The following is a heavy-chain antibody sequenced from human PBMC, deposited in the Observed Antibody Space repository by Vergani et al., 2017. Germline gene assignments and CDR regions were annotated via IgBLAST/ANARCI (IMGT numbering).Heavy chain of an antibody. Sequence: EVQLLESGGGLVQPGGSLRLSCAASGFTFSSYAMSWVRQAPGKGLEWVSAISGSGGSTYYADSVKGRFTIPRDNSKNTLYLQMNSLRAEDTAVYYCATQDRRVPAAIPSWFDPWGQGTLVTVSS. CDR1: GFTFSSYA. D-gene: IGHD2-2*02. CDR2: ISGSGGST. J-gene: IGHJ5*02. V-gene: IGHV3-23*01. CDR3: ATQDRRVPAAIPSWFDP.